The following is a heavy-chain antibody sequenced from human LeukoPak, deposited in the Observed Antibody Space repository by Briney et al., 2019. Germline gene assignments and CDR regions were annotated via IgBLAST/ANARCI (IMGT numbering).Heavy chain of an antibody. J-gene: IGHJ6*03. CDR1: GGSISSGDYY. V-gene: IGHV4-30-4*02. CDR2: IYYSGST. Sequence: SETLSLTCTVSGGSISSGDYYWSWIRQPPGKGLEWIGYIYYSGSTYYNPSLKSRVTISVDTSKNQFSLKLSSVTAADTAVYYCARIQYQLLSPWYYYYMDVWGKGTTVTVSS. CDR3: ARIQYQLLSPWYYYYMDV. D-gene: IGHD2-2*01.